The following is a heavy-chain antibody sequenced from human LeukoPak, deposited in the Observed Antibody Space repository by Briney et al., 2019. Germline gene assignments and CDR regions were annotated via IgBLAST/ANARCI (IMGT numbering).Heavy chain of an antibody. V-gene: IGHV3-7*03. Sequence: GGSLRLSCAASGFTFSTYWMSWVRQAPGKGLEWVANIKEDGSEKYYVESLKGRFTISRDNAKNSLYLQMNSLRAEDTAVYYCVRLPTGSGREAFDIWGQGTVVTVSS. D-gene: IGHD3-10*01. CDR3: VRLPTGSGREAFDI. CDR1: GFTFSTYW. CDR2: IKEDGSEK. J-gene: IGHJ3*02.